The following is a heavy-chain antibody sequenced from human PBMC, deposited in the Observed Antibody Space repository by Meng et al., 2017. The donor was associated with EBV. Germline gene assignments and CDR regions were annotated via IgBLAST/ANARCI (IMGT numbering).Heavy chain of an antibody. V-gene: IGHV2-5*02. J-gene: IGHJ4*02. Sequence: QITLKESGPSRVKPTQTLTLTCTFSGFSLSTSGVGVGWIRQPPGKALEWLALIYWDDDKRYSPSLKSRLTITKDTSKNQVVLTMTNMDPVDTATYYCAHSRVGATEFDYWGQGTLVTVSS. D-gene: IGHD1-26*01. CDR3: AHSRVGATEFDY. CDR2: IYWDDDK. CDR1: GFSLSTSGVG.